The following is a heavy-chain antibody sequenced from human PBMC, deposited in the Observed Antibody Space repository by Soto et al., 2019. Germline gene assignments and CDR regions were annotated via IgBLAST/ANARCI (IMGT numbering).Heavy chain of an antibody. CDR1: GGSVSSGSYY. CDR3: ARGGTPRGAFDI. D-gene: IGHD1-26*01. V-gene: IGHV4-61*01. J-gene: IGHJ3*02. Sequence: SETLSLTYTVSGGSVSSGSYYWSWIRQPPGKGLEWIGEINHSGSTNYNPSLKSRVTISVDTSKNQFSLKLSSVTAADTAVYYCARGGTPRGAFDIWGQGTMVTVSS. CDR2: INHSGST.